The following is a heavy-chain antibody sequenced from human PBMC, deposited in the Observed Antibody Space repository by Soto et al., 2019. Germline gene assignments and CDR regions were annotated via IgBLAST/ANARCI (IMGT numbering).Heavy chain of an antibody. V-gene: IGHV3-21*06. J-gene: IGHJ4*02. CDR2: INNRGTYM. Sequence: EVQLVESGGGLVKPGGSLRLSCAASGFTFSSYTMSWVLQAPGKGLEWVSSINNRGTYMVYADSVKGRFTISRDNAKNSVYLQLNRERAEDSAVYYCRREEYDEWGQETLITVSS. CDR1: GFTFSSYT. D-gene: IGHD1-26*01. CDR3: RREEYDE.